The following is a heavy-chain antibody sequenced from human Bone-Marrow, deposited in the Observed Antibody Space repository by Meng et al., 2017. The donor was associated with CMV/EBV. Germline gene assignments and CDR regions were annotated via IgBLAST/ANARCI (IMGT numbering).Heavy chain of an antibody. CDR2: ISYDGSNK. CDR1: GFTFSSYA. Sequence: GGSLRLSCAASGFTFSSYAMHWVRQAPGKGLEWVAVISYDGSNKYYADSVKGRFTISRDNSKNTLYLQMNSLRAEDTAVYYCARGGVPAAPPGYYGMAVWGPGPTVTGSS. V-gene: IGHV3-30-3*01. D-gene: IGHD2-2*01. J-gene: IGHJ6*01. CDR3: ARGGVPAAPPGYYGMAV.